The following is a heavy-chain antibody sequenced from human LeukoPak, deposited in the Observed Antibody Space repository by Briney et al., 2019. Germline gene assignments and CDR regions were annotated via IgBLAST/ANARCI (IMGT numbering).Heavy chain of an antibody. CDR2: IWYDASNK. D-gene: IGHD6-6*01. V-gene: IGHV3-33*06. J-gene: IGHJ4*02. CDR3: AKSYEETSSSSGPGDY. CDR1: GFTFSYYG. Sequence: GGSLRLSCAASGFTFSYYGMHWVRQAPGKGLEWVAIIWYDASNKYYANSVKGRFAISRDNSKNELCLQMNDLRDEDTAVYYCAKSYEETSSSSGPGDYWGQGTLVIVSS.